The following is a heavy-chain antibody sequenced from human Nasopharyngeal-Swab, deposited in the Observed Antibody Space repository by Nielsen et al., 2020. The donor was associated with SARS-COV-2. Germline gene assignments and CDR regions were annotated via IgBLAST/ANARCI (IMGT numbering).Heavy chain of an antibody. CDR1: GFAFTDYS. CDR2: ITSSSSTR. CDR3: VREFEATGATYLDY. J-gene: IGHJ4*02. Sequence: GESLKISCAASGFAFTDYSMDWVRQAPGKGLEWVSYITSSSSTRYYADSVKGRFTVSRDNAKNSLYLQMSSLRDEDTAVYYCVREFEATGATYLDYWGLGILVTVSS. V-gene: IGHV3-48*02. D-gene: IGHD1-26*01.